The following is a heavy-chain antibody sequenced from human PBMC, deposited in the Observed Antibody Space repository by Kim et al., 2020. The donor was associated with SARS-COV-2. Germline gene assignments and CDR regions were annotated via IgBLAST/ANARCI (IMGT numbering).Heavy chain of an antibody. V-gene: IGHV3-23*03. D-gene: IGHD3-9*01. Sequence: GGSLRLSCAASGFTFSSYAMSWVRQAPGKGLEWVSVIYSGGSSTYYADSVKGRFTISRDNSKNTLYLQMNSLRAEDTAVYYCAKDSDILTGYYRGRSVGCGYFDYWGQGTLVTVSS. J-gene: IGHJ4*02. CDR3: AKDSDILTGYYRGRSVGCGYFDY. CDR1: GFTFSSYA. CDR2: IYSGGSST.